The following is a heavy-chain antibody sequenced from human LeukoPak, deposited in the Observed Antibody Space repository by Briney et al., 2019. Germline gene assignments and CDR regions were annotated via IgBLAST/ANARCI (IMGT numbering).Heavy chain of an antibody. D-gene: IGHD3-10*01. CDR2: IIPIFGVA. J-gene: IGHJ5*02. Sequence: ASVKVSCKASGDTFTGYAISWVRQAPGQGLEWMGRIIPIFGVANYAQKIQGRVTITADKSTSTAHMQLSSLRSEDTAVYYCARDITMVRGVRSWFGPWGQGTL. CDR3: ARDITMVRGVRSWFGP. CDR1: GDTFTGYA. V-gene: IGHV1-69*04.